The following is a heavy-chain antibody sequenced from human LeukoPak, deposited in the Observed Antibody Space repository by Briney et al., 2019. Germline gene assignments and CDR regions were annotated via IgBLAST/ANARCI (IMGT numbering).Heavy chain of an antibody. Sequence: PSQTLSLTCTVSGGSISSGGYYWSWIRQPPGKGLEWIGYIYHSGSTYYNPSLKSRVTISVDRSKNQFSLKLSSVTAADTAVYYCARYCSGGSCYGDFDYWGQGTLVTVSS. CDR1: GGSISSGGYY. V-gene: IGHV4-30-2*01. D-gene: IGHD2-15*01. J-gene: IGHJ4*02. CDR3: ARYCSGGSCYGDFDY. CDR2: IYHSGST.